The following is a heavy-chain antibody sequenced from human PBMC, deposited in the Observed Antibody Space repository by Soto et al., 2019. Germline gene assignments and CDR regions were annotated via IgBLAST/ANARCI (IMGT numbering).Heavy chain of an antibody. CDR3: ARVGVAAPIDP. V-gene: IGHV3-7*01. Sequence: EVQLVESGGGLVQPGGSLRLSCAASGFSFSDYSMTWVRQATGKGLEWVADIKHDGSEKHYLDSVKGRFTISRDAARNSLYLQITSLRAEDTALYFCARVGVAAPIDPWGQGTRVTVPS. J-gene: IGHJ5*02. D-gene: IGHD6-6*01. CDR1: GFSFSDYS. CDR2: IKHDGSEK.